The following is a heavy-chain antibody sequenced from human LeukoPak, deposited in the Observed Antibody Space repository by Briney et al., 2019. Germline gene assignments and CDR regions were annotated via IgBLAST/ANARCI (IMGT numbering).Heavy chain of an antibody. CDR2: IKSKTDGGTT. CDR3: TTGVHYESSGYYYVHPYYFDY. Sequence: KTGGSLRLSCAASGFTFSNAWMSWVRQAPGKGLEWVGRIKSKTDGGTTDYAAPVKGRFSISRDDSKNTLYLQMNSLKTEDTAVYYCTTGVHYESSGYYYVHPYYFDYWGQGTLVTVSS. CDR1: GFTFSNAW. V-gene: IGHV3-15*01. J-gene: IGHJ4*02. D-gene: IGHD3-22*01.